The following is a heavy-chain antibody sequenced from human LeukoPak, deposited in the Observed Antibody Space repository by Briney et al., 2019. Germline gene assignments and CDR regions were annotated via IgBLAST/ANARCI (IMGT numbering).Heavy chain of an antibody. D-gene: IGHD1-14*01. CDR2: IYYSGST. CDR3: ARGYKI. CDR1: GGSFSGYY. J-gene: IGHJ3*02. V-gene: IGHV4-31*11. Sequence: SETLSLTCAVYGGSFSGYYWSWIRQHPGKGLEWIGYIYYSGSTYYNPSLKSRVTISVDTSKNQFSLKLSSVTAADTAVYYCARGYKIWGQGTMVTVSS.